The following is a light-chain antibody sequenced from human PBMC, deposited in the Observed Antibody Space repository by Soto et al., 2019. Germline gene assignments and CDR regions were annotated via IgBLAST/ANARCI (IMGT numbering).Light chain of an antibody. Sequence: QSALTQPASVSGSPGQSITISCTGTSSDVGGYNYVSWYQQHPGKAPKLMIYDVSNRPSGVSNRFSGSKSGNTAYLTISGLQAEDEADYSCSSYTSSSTYVFGTGTKLTVL. CDR3: SSYTSSSTYV. CDR1: SSDVGGYNY. V-gene: IGLV2-14*01. J-gene: IGLJ1*01. CDR2: DVS.